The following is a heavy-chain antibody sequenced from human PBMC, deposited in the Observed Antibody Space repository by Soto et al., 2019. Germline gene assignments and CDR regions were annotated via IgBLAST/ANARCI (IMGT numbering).Heavy chain of an antibody. Sequence: SETLSLTCAVSGGSISSGGYSWSWIRQPPGKGLEWIGYIYHSGSTYYNPSLKSRVTISVDRSKNQFSLKLSSVTAADTAVYYCASRNMGLYYFDFWGQGTLVTVSS. J-gene: IGHJ4*02. CDR3: ASRNMGLYYFDF. D-gene: IGHD2-2*02. V-gene: IGHV4-30-2*01. CDR2: IYHSGST. CDR1: GGSISSGGYS.